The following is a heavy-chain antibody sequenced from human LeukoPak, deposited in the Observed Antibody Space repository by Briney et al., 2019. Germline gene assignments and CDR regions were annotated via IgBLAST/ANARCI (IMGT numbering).Heavy chain of an antibody. Sequence: GGSLRLSCAASGFTFSSYDMNWVRQAPGKGLEWVSAISGSGGITYYAVSVKGRFTISRDNSKNTLYLQMNSLRAEDTAVYYCAKGPYYSDSSGYSRSWFNSWGHGTLVTVSS. V-gene: IGHV3-23*01. J-gene: IGHJ5*01. CDR1: GFTFSSYD. D-gene: IGHD3-22*01. CDR3: AKGPYYSDSSGYSRSWFNS. CDR2: ISGSGGIT.